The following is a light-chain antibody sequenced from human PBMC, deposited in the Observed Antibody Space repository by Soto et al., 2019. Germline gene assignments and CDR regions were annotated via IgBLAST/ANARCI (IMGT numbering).Light chain of an antibody. V-gene: IGKV1-5*03. CDR2: KAS. CDR3: QQYNSFWT. J-gene: IGKJ1*01. CDR1: QSISSW. Sequence: DTQLTQSPSTLSATVGVGVTITCRASQSISSWLAWYQQKPGKAPKLLIYKASSLESGVPSRFSGSGSGTEFTLTISSLQPDDFATYYCQQYNSFWTFCQGTKVDI.